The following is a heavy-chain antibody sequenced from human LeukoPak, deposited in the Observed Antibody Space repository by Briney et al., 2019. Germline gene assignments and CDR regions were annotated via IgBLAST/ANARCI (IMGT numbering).Heavy chain of an antibody. CDR1: GGSFNRDDYY. J-gene: IGHJ4*02. D-gene: IGHD3-22*01. CDR2: IYYGGNT. CDR3: ASGGGYYDSSGYYSTTLFFDY. V-gene: IGHV4-61*08. Sequence: SETLSLTCGVSGGSFNRDDYYWNWIRQPPGRGLEWIGYIYYGGNTNYNPSLRSRVTISMDTSKNQFSLKLSSVTAADTAVYYCASGGGYYDSSGYYSTTLFFDYWGQGTLVTVSS.